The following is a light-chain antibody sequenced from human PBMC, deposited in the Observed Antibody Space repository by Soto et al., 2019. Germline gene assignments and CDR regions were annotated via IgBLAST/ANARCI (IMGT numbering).Light chain of an antibody. J-gene: IGKJ4*01. CDR1: QAVSNW. CDR3: QQTKRFPFT. V-gene: IGKV1-12*02. CDR2: AAS. Sequence: QMTQSPSSLSASVGDEVTLTCRASQAVSNWLAWYQHRPGSAPKLLIYAASNLPSGVPARFAGSGSGTVFTLTIKSLQPEDFATYYCQQTKRFPFTFGGGTKVDMK.